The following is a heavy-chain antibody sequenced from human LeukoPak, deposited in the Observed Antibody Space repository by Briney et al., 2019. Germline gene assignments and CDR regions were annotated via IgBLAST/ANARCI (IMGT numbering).Heavy chain of an antibody. CDR2: ISSSGSTI. J-gene: IGHJ6*02. CDR3: ARDRGYCSSTSCYRILYYYGMDV. D-gene: IGHD2-2*01. V-gene: IGHV3-11*01. CDR1: GFTSSDYY. Sequence: GGSLRLSCAASGFTSSDYYMSWIRQGPGKGLEWVSYISSSGSTIYYADSVKGRFTISRDNAKNSLYLQMNSLRAEDTAVYYCARDRGYCSSTSCYRILYYYGMDVWGQGTTVTVSS.